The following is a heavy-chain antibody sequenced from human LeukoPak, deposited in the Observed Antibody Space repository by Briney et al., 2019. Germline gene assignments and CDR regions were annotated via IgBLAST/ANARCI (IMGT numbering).Heavy chain of an antibody. CDR2: IDHSGST. Sequence: PSETLSLTCAVSGGSFGENSWTWIRQPPGKGLEWIGDIDHSGSTNSSPSLQSRVTISVDTSKNQFSLKLTSVTAADSAVYYCARLRNGHDTSGYYAFDYWGQGTLATVSS. D-gene: IGHD3-22*01. CDR3: ARLRNGHDTSGYYAFDY. V-gene: IGHV4-34*01. CDR1: GGSFGENS. J-gene: IGHJ4*02.